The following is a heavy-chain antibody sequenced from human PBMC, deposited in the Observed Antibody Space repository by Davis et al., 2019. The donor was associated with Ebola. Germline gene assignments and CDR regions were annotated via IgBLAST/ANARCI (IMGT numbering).Heavy chain of an antibody. CDR1: GGSISSSSYY. V-gene: IGHV4-39*01. CDR3: AKSGYPRYWYFDL. Sequence: PSETLSLTCTVSGGSISSSSYYWGWIRQPPGKGLEWIGSIYYSGSTYYNPSLKSRVTISVDTSKNQFSLKLSSVTAADTAVYYCAKSGYPRYWYFDLWGRGTLVTVSS. CDR2: IYYSGST. D-gene: IGHD3-22*01. J-gene: IGHJ2*01.